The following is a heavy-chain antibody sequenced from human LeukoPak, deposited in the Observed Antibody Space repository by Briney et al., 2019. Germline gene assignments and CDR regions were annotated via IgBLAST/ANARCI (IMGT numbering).Heavy chain of an antibody. Sequence: SETLSLTCTVSGGSISSYYWNWIRQPAGKGLEWIGCIYTSGNTNYNPSLKSRVTISVDTSKSQFSLKLSSVTAADTAVYYCAREGLNMVRGVIPKEAWGWFDPWGQGTLVTVSS. D-gene: IGHD3-10*01. CDR3: AREGLNMVRGVIPKEAWGWFDP. CDR2: IYTSGNT. CDR1: GGSISSYY. V-gene: IGHV4-4*07. J-gene: IGHJ5*02.